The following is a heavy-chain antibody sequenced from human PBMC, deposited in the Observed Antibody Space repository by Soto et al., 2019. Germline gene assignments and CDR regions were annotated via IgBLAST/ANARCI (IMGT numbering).Heavy chain of an antibody. Sequence: SQTLSLTCAISGDSVSDDSAAWTWIRQSPSRGLEWLGRTYFRSIWNKDYAFSVKSRVTINVDTAENQFSLQLNSVTPEDTAVYYCARDQTTGWLTWGFESWGQGTLVTVSS. D-gene: IGHD1-7*01. CDR1: GDSVSDDSAA. CDR3: ARDQTTGWLTWGFES. CDR2: TYFRSIWNK. J-gene: IGHJ4*02. V-gene: IGHV6-1*01.